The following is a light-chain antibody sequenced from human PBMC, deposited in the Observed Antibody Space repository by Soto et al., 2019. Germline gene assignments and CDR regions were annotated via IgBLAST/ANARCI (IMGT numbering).Light chain of an antibody. CDR1: PSAVGASNY. CDR3: SSSAGTKNMV. CDR2: EVS. V-gene: IGLV2-8*01. Sequence: QSALTQPPSASGSPGQSVTISCTGTPSAVGASNYVSWYQQQPGKAPKLMISEVSKRPSGVPDRFAGSKSGNTASLTVSGLQAEDEADYYCSSSAGTKNMVFGAGTKLTVL. J-gene: IGLJ2*01.